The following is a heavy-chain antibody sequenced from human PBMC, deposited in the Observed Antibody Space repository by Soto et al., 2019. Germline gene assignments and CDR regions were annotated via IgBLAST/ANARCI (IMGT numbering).Heavy chain of an antibody. Sequence: QVQLQESGPGLVKPSGTLSLTCAVSSGSISSSNWWSWVRQPPGKGLEWIGEIDNSGSTNYNPSLKRRVTISVDKYKNQFSLKLSSVTAADTAVYYCASRIVVVPAAIRYMDVWGKGTTVTVSS. CDR3: ASRIVVVPAAIRYMDV. V-gene: IGHV4-4*02. D-gene: IGHD2-2*02. CDR1: SGSISSSNW. J-gene: IGHJ6*03. CDR2: IDNSGST.